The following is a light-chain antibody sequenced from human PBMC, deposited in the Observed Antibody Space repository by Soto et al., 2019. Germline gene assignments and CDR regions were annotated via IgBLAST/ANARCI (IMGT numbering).Light chain of an antibody. CDR3: SSYTSITALV. J-gene: IGLJ1*01. Sequence: QSALTQPASVSGSPGQSITISCSGTSSDVGGYNSVSWYQQHPDKVPKIMIYDVSIRPSGVPDRFSGSKSGNTASLTISGLQAEDEADYYCSSYTSITALVFGTGTKLTVL. V-gene: IGLV2-14*01. CDR1: SSDVGGYNS. CDR2: DVS.